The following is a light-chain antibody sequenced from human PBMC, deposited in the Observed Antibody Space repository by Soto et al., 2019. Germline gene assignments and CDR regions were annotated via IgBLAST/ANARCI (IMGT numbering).Light chain of an antibody. V-gene: IGLV2-14*01. CDR2: DVS. Sequence: QSALTQPASVSGSPGQSITISCTGTSSDVGGYNYVSWYQQHPGKAPKLMIYDVSNRPSGVSNRFSGSKSGNTASLTISGLQAEDGADYYCSSYTSSSTPFLFGTGTKLTVL. CDR1: SSDVGGYNY. CDR3: SSYTSSSTPFL. J-gene: IGLJ1*01.